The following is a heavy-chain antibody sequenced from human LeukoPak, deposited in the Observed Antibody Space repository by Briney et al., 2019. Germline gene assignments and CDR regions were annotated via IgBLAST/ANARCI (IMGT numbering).Heavy chain of an antibody. J-gene: IGHJ5*02. CDR1: GGSISSYY. CDR3: ARVGDSSSWYRWFDP. Sequence: SSETLSLTCAVCGGSISSYYWSWIRQPPGKGLEWIGYIYYSGSTNYNPSLKSRVTISVDTSKNQFSLKLSSVTAADTAVYYCARVGDSSSWYRWFDPWGQGTLVTVSS. V-gene: IGHV4-59*01. D-gene: IGHD6-13*01. CDR2: IYYSGST.